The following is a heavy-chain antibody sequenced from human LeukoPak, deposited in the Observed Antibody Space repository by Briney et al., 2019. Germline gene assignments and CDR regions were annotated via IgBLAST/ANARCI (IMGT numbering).Heavy chain of an antibody. Sequence: GGSLRLSCAASGFTFSSYWMSWVRQAPGKGLEWVASINQDGGEIHYVDSVKGRFTISRDNAKNSLYLQMNSLTAEDAAVYYCATYVDTVRYDAFDVWGQGTMVAVSS. CDR3: ATYVDTVRYDAFDV. V-gene: IGHV3-7*01. D-gene: IGHD5-18*01. CDR2: INQDGGEI. CDR1: GFTFSSYW. J-gene: IGHJ3*01.